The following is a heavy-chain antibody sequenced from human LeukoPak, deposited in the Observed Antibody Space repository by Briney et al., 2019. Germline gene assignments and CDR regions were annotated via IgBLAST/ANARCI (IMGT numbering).Heavy chain of an antibody. Sequence: SEILSLTCSVSGGSISSYYWSWIRQPPGKGLEWIGYISYSGSTNYNPSLKSRVTISTDTSKNQFSLNLRSVTAADTAVYYCAGQNIPTPHDYWGQGTQVTVSS. D-gene: IGHD2-2*02. CDR2: ISYSGST. J-gene: IGHJ4*02. CDR1: GGSISSYY. V-gene: IGHV4-59*12. CDR3: AGQNIPTPHDY.